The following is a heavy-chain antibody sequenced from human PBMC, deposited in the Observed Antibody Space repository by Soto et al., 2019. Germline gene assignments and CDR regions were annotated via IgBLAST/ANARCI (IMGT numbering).Heavy chain of an antibody. CDR2: ISYDGSNK. V-gene: IGHV3-30-3*01. J-gene: IGHJ4*02. Sequence: ESGGGVVQPGKSLRLSCATSGFTFSSYAMHWVRQAPGKGLQWVAVISYDGSNKYFADSVKGRFTISRDNSKNTLYLQMNSLRPEDTAVYFCARDRAVNYYDTSGGWGDFDYWGQGTLVTVSS. CDR1: GFTFSSYA. D-gene: IGHD3-22*01. CDR3: ARDRAVNYYDTSGGWGDFDY.